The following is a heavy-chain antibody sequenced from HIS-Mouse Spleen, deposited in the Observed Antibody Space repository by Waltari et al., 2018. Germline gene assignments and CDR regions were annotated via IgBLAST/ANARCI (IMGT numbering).Heavy chain of an antibody. CDR3: ARGGVGATEYFQH. D-gene: IGHD1-26*01. CDR2: IYYSGST. V-gene: IGHV4-39*07. CDR1: GGSISSSSYY. J-gene: IGHJ1*01. Sequence: QLQLQESGPGLVKPSETLSLTCTVSGGSISSSSYYWGWIRQPPGKGLGWIGSIYYSGSTSHNPALKGRVPISVDTSKTQFSLKLSSVTAADTAVYYCARGGVGATEYFQHWGQGTLVTVSS.